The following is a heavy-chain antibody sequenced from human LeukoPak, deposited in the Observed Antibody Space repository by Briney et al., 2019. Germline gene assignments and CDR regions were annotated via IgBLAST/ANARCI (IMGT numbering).Heavy chain of an antibody. CDR2: ISGSGGYT. D-gene: IGHD3-9*01. CDR1: KFTFSTFS. CDR3: AKETRYFDWLPYYYYYMDV. Sequence: PGGSLRLSCAASKFTFSTFSMSWVRQAPGKGLEWVSSISGSGGYTYYADSVKGRFTISRDNSKNTLFLQMNSLRAEDTAVYYCAKETRYFDWLPYYYYYMDVWGKGTTVTISS. V-gene: IGHV3-23*01. J-gene: IGHJ6*03.